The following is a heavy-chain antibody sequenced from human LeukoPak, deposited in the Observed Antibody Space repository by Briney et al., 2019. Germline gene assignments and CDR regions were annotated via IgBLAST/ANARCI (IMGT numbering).Heavy chain of an antibody. D-gene: IGHD2-15*01. J-gene: IGHJ1*01. V-gene: IGHV4-31*03. CDR1: GGSISSGGYY. CDR2: IYYSGST. Sequence: SQTLSLTCTVSGGSISSGGYYWTWIRQHPGKGLEWIGYIYYSGSTYYNPSLKSRVTISVDTSKNQFSLRLSSVTAADTAVYYCALGYCGGGSCYAREYFQHWGQGTLVTVFS. CDR3: ALGYCGGGSCYAREYFQH.